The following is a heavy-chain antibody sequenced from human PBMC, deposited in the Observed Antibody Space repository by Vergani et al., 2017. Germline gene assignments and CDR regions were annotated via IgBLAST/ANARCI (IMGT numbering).Heavy chain of an antibody. CDR1: GGTFSSYA. V-gene: IGHV1-69*01. Sequence: QVQLVQSGAEVKKPGSSVKVSCKASGGTFSSYAISWVRQAPGQGLEWMGGIIPIFGTANYAQKFQGRVTMTADESTRTAYMELSSLRSEDTAVYYCAGHRSSIVVALYYYYMDVGGKGTTVTVSS. J-gene: IGHJ6*03. CDR3: AGHRSSIVVALYYYYMDV. D-gene: IGHD2-2*01. CDR2: IIPIFGTA.